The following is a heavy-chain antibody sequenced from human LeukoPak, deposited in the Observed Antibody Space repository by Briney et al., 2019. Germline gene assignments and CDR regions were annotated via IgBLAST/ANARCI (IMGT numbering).Heavy chain of an antibody. Sequence: GASVKVSCNASGYTFTGYYMHWVRQAPGQGLEWMGWINPNSGGTNYAQKFQGRVTMTRDTSISTAYMELSRLRSDDTAVYYCARGVSSGYSSSWYGYYFDYWGQGTLVTVSS. D-gene: IGHD6-13*01. CDR3: ARGVSSGYSSSWYGYYFDY. CDR1: GYTFTGYY. J-gene: IGHJ4*02. V-gene: IGHV1-2*02. CDR2: INPNSGGT.